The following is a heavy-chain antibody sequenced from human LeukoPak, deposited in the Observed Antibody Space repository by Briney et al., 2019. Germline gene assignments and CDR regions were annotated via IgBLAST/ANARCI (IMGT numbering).Heavy chain of an antibody. CDR3: AKDMGDYVWGSYHHYFDY. V-gene: IGHV3-64*01. D-gene: IGHD3-16*02. J-gene: IGHJ4*02. CDR2: ISSNGGST. Sequence: GGSLRLSCAASGFTFSSYAMHWVRQAPGKGLEYVSAISSNGGSTYYANSVKGRFTISRDNAKNSLYLQMNSLRAEDTALYYCAKDMGDYVWGSYHHYFDYWGQGTLVTVSS. CDR1: GFTFSSYA.